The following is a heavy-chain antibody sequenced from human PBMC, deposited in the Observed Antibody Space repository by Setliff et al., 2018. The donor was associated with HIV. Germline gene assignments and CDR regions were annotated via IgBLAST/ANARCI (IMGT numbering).Heavy chain of an antibody. J-gene: IGHJ4*02. D-gene: IGHD1-26*01. V-gene: IGHV3-11*03. CDR1: GFTFSDYY. CDR3: SRWGGRQVGAPDY. Sequence: PGGSLRLSCEASGFTFSDYYMSWIRQAPGKGLEWVSYISSSSSYTDYADSVKGRFTISRDDSKSVAYLQMNSLQTEDTAVYYCSRWGGRQVGAPDYWGQGTLVTVSS. CDR2: ISSSSSYT.